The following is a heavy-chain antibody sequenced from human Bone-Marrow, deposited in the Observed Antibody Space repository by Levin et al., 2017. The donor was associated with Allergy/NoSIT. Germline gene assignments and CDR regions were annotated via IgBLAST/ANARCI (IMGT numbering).Heavy chain of an antibody. D-gene: IGHD5-12*01. CDR1: GFTFSDYY. J-gene: IGHJ4*02. CDR3: ARDRHVDIVATKVSGGYYFDY. V-gene: IGHV3-11*05. CDR2: ISSSSSYT. Sequence: SCAASGFTFSDYYMSWIRQAPGKGLEWVSYISSSSSYTNYADSVKGRFTISRDNAKNSLYLQMNSLRAEDTAVYYCARDRHVDIVATKVSGGYYFDYWGQGTLVTVSS.